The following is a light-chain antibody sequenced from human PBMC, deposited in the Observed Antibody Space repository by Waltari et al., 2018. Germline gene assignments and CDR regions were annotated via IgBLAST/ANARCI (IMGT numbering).Light chain of an antibody. J-gene: IGKJ1*01. Sequence: EIVLTQSPGTLSLSPGERATLPCRASQSVGRSLAWYQQKPGQAPRHLIYGASIRATGIPDRFSGGGSGTDFSLTISRLEPEDFAAYHCQHYVRLPVTFGQGTKVEI. CDR2: GAS. CDR3: QHYVRLPVT. V-gene: IGKV3-20*01. CDR1: QSVGRS.